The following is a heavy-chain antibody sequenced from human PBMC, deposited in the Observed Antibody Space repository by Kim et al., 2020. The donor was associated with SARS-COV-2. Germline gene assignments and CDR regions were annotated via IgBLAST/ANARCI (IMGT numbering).Heavy chain of an antibody. Sequence: AQKFQGRVTITADKSTSTAYMELSSLRSEETAVYYCARSLLGGVMATFDCWGQGTLVTVSS. V-gene: IGHV1-69*02. D-gene: IGHD2-21*01. CDR3: ARSLLGGVMATFDC. J-gene: IGHJ4*02.